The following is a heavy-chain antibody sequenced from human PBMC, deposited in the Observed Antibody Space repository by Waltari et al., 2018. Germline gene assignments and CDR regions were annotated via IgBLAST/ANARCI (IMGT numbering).Heavy chain of an antibody. D-gene: IGHD7-27*01. CDR3: AHLTGVQQIDY. V-gene: IGHV1-3*03. J-gene: IGHJ4*02. CDR1: GYPFNRFA. CDR2: INAGDGNT. Sequence: QVQLVQSGAEVKKPGASVKLSCKASGYPFNRFAIHWVRQAPGQRLEWMGWINAGDGNTKYSQEFQGRVTITRDTSARTAYMELSGLRSEDMAVYYCAHLTGVQQIDYWGQGTLVTVSS.